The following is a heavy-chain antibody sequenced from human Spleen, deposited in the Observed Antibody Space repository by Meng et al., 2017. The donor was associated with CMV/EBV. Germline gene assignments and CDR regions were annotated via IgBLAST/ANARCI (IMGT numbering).Heavy chain of an antibody. D-gene: IGHD1/OR15-1a*01. CDR3: ARGVEPGTWWFDP. Sequence: ASVKVSCKASGYTFTGYYMHWVRQAPGQGLEWMGGFDPEDGETIYAQKFQGRVTMTEDTSTDTAYMELSSLRSEDTAVYYCARGVEPGTWWFDPWGQGTLVTVSS. V-gene: IGHV1-24*01. CDR1: GYTFTGYY. CDR2: FDPEDGET. J-gene: IGHJ5*02.